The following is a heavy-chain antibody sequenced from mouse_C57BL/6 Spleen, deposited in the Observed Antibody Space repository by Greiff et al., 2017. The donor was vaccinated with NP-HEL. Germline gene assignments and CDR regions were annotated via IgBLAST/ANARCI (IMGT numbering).Heavy chain of an antibody. D-gene: IGHD1-1*01. CDR2: INPRSGDT. Sequence: VQLQQSGADLVKPGASVKISCKASGYTFTSYTMNWVKQRPGKGLEWIGYINPRSGDTKYNQKFKDKATLTADKSSSTAYMQLSSLTSEDSAVYYCARITTDCCFADWGKGTPVTVSA. CDR1: GYTFTSYT. V-gene: IGHV1-4*01. CDR3: ARITTDCCFAD. J-gene: IGHJ1*03.